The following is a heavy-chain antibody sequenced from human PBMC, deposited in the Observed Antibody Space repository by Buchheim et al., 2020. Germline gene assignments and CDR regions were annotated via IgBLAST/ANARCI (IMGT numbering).Heavy chain of an antibody. V-gene: IGHV3-72*01. CDR2: TRNKANSYTT. Sequence: EVQLVESGGGLVQPGGSLRLSCAASGFTFSDHYMDWVRQAPGKGLEWVGRTRNKANSYTTEYAASVKSRFTISRDDSKNSLYLQMNSLKTEDTAVYYCASLDYYDSSGYHYGMDVWGQGTT. CDR1: GFTFSDHY. D-gene: IGHD3-22*01. J-gene: IGHJ6*02. CDR3: ASLDYYDSSGYHYGMDV.